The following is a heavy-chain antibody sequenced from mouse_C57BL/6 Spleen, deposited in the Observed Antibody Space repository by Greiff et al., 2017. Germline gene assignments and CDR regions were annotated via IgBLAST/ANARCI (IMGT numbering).Heavy chain of an antibody. Sequence: EVQLVESGEGLVKPGGSLKLSCAASGFTFSSYAMSWVRQTPEKRLEWVAYISSGGDYIYYADTVKGRFTISRDNASNTLYLQMSSLKSEDTAMYYCTSTTAVYWYFDVWGTGTTVTVSS. V-gene: IGHV5-9-1*02. J-gene: IGHJ1*03. CDR1: GFTFSSYA. D-gene: IGHD1-2*01. CDR2: ISSGGDYI. CDR3: TSTTAVYWYFDV.